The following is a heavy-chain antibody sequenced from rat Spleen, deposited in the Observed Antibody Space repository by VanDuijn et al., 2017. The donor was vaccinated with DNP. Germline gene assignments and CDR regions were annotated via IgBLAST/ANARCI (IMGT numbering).Heavy chain of an antibody. CDR2: ITYSGST. V-gene: IGHV3-1*01. CDR1: GYSITSNY. CDR3: ARGVSSYYGYNSYWYFDF. Sequence: EVQLQESGPGLVKPSQSLSLTCSVTGYSITSNYWGWIRKFPGNKMEWIGHITYSGSTTYNPSLKSRISITRDTSKNQFFLQLNSVTTEDTATYYCARGVSSYYGYNSYWYFDFWGPGTMVTVSS. D-gene: IGHD1-9*01. J-gene: IGHJ1*01.